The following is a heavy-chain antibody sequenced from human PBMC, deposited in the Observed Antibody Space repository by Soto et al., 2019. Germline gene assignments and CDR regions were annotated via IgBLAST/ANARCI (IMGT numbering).Heavy chain of an antibody. CDR3: ISTLGARFDY. V-gene: IGHV1-46*03. D-gene: IGHD1-26*01. Sequence: QVQLVQSGAEVKKPGASVKVSCKASGYTFTSQNMHWVRQAPGQGLEWMGVINPSLGTTTYAQKFQGRVNMTSDTSTSSVYMEVSSLRSEDTAVYYCISTLGARFDYWGQGTLVTVSS. CDR2: INPSLGTT. CDR1: GYTFTSQN. J-gene: IGHJ4*02.